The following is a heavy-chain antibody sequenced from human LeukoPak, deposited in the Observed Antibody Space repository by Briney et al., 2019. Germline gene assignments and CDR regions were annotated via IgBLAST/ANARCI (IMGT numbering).Heavy chain of an antibody. Sequence: PSETLSLTCTVSGGSISSSSYYWGWIRQPPGKGLEWIGSIYYSVSTYYNPSLKSRVTISVDTSKNQFSLKLSSVTAADTAVYYCARDYSSGWYFGGWFDPWGQGTLVTVSS. V-gene: IGHV4-39*07. D-gene: IGHD6-19*01. J-gene: IGHJ5*02. CDR2: IYYSVST. CDR3: ARDYSSGWYFGGWFDP. CDR1: GGSISSSSYY.